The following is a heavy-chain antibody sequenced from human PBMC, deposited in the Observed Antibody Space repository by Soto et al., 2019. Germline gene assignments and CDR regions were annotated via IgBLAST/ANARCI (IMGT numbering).Heavy chain of an antibody. CDR2: IDPSDSYT. D-gene: IGHD2-15*01. J-gene: IGHJ6*02. CDR1: GYSFTSYW. CDR3: AGPTPYCSGGSCYYYYGMDV. Sequence: PGESLKISFKGSGYSFTSYWISWVRQMPGKGLEWMGRIDPSDSYTNYSPSFQGHVTISADKSISTAYLQWSSLKASDTAMYYCAGPTPYCSGGSCYYYYGMDVWGQGTTVTVSS. V-gene: IGHV5-10-1*01.